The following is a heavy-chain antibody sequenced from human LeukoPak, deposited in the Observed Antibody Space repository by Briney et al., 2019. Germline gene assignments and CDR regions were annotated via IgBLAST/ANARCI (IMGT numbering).Heavy chain of an antibody. CDR3: GGAEGGVIYYFDY. CDR2: MYYSGST. CDR1: GGSISSSSYY. J-gene: IGHJ4*02. D-gene: IGHD3-16*01. Sequence: MASETLSLTCTVSGGSISSSSYYWGWIRQPPGKGLEWIGSMYYSGSTYYNPSLKSRVTISVDTSKNQFSLKLSSLTAADTAVYYGGGAEGGVIYYFDYWGQGTLVTVSS. V-gene: IGHV4-39*01.